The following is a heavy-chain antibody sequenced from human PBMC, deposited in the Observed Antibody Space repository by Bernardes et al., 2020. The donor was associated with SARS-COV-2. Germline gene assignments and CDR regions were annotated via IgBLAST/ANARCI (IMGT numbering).Heavy chain of an antibody. Sequence: SETLSLTCTVSGGSISSYYWSWIRQPPGKGLEWIGYIFYSGSTNYNPSLKGRVTISVDTSKNQFSLKLSSVTAADTAVYYCAGSSLEVFDYWGQGTLVTVSS. D-gene: IGHD1-1*01. CDR3: AGSSLEVFDY. CDR1: GGSISSYY. CDR2: IFYSGST. J-gene: IGHJ4*02. V-gene: IGHV4-59*01.